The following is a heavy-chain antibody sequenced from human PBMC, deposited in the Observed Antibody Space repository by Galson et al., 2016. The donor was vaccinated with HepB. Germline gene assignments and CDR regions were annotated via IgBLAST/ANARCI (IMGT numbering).Heavy chain of an antibody. V-gene: IGHV3-33*01. CDR3: EREAPIAAPGANDC. Sequence: SLRLSCAASGFTFNSFGMHWVRQAPGKGLEWVAVIWYDGSNKYYGDSVKGRFTISRDNSKNTVYLQMNSLRAEDTAINYCEREAPIAAPGANDCWGQGTQVTVSS. J-gene: IGHJ4*02. CDR2: IWYDGSNK. CDR1: GFTFNSFG. D-gene: IGHD6-13*01.